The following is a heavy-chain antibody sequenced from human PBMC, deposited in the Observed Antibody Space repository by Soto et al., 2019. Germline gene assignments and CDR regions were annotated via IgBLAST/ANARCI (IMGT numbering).Heavy chain of an antibody. V-gene: IGHV4-59*08. Sequence: SETLSLTCTVSGVSITSYYWSWIRQSPVKGLEWIGYIYYSGITDYNPSLKSRVTISVDTSKNQFSLNLSSVTAADTAVYYCARHEGWTGPDQWGQGTLVTVSS. CDR2: IYYSGIT. J-gene: IGHJ5*02. CDR1: GVSITSYY. D-gene: IGHD2-8*02. CDR3: ARHEGWTGPDQ.